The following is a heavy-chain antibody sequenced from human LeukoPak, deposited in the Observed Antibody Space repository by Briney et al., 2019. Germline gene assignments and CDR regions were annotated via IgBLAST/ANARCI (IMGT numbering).Heavy chain of an antibody. CDR3: ATGVRMDNWDDEYLGFPTYFDF. J-gene: IGHJ4*02. V-gene: IGHV1-46*01. CDR2: INPSGGST. D-gene: IGHD1-1*01. CDR1: GYTFTSYY. Sequence: ASVKVSCKASGYTFTSYYMHWVRQAPGQGLEWMGIINPSGGSTSYAQKFQGRVTVTTDTSTSTAYMELRSLRSDDTAVYYCATGVRMDNWDDEYLGFPTYFDFWGQGTLVTVSS.